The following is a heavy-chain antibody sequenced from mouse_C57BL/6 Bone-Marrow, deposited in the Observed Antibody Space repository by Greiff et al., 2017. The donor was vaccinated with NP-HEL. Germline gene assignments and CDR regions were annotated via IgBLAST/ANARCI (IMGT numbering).Heavy chain of an antibody. V-gene: IGHV1-69*01. CDR1: GYTFTSYW. D-gene: IGHD2-1*01. CDR3: ARAPVYPYYYAMDY. J-gene: IGHJ4*01. Sequence: QVQLQQPGAELVMPGASVKLSCTASGYTFTSYWMHWVKQRPGQGLEWIGEVDPSDSYTNYNQQVQGKSTLTVDKSSSTAYMRLSSLTSEDSAVYYCARAPVYPYYYAMDYWGQGTSVTVSS. CDR2: VDPSDSYT.